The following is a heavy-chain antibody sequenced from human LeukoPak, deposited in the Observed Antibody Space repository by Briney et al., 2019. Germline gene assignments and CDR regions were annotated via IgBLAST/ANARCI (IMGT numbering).Heavy chain of an antibody. D-gene: IGHD2-21*01. Sequence: GGSLRLSCAASGFTLSCCGMHWVRQAPGKGLEWVAFIRYDGGNVYYADSVKGRFTISRDNSKNTLYLQMNSLRAEDTAMYYCAKDGDDCIEHCGQGALVTVSS. J-gene: IGHJ4*02. CDR3: AKDGDDCIEH. CDR1: GFTLSCCG. CDR2: IRYDGGNV. V-gene: IGHV3-30*02.